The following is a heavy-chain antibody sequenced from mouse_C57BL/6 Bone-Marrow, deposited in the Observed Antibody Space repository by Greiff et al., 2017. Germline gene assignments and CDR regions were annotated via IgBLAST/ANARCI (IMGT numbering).Heavy chain of an antibody. V-gene: IGHV1-81*01. J-gene: IGHJ2*01. D-gene: IGHD2-14*01. CDR1: GYTFTSYG. CDR2: IYPRSGNT. Sequence: QVQLQQSGAELARPGASVKLSCKASGYTFTSYGISWVKQRTGQGLEWIGEIYPRSGNTYYNEKFTGKATLTTDKSSSTAYMELRSLTSKDSAVYICARAGVLWVRQGVDYWGQGTTLTVSA. CDR3: ARAGVLWVRQGVDY.